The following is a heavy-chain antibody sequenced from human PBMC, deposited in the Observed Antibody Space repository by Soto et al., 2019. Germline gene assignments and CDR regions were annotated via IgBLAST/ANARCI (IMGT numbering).Heavy chain of an antibody. CDR1: GGTFSSYT. CDR2: IIPILGIA. CDR3: AREGDDENIVVVVAATHPSWFDP. V-gene: IGHV1-69*04. J-gene: IGHJ5*02. Sequence: ASVKVSCKASGGTFSSYTISWVRQAPGQGLEWMGRIIPILGIANYAQKFQGRVTITADKSTSTAYMELSSLRSEDTAVYYCAREGDDENIVVVVAATHPSWFDPWGQGTLVTVSS. D-gene: IGHD2-15*01.